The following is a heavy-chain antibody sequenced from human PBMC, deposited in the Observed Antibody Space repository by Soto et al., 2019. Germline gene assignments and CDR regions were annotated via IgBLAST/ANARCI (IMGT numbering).Heavy chain of an antibody. Sequence: GASVKVSCKASGGTFSSYTISWVRQAPGQGLEWMGRIIPILGIANYAQKFQGRVTITADKSTSTAYMELSSLRSEDTAVYYCARDKVRVVPPSPEYFQHWGQGTLVTVSS. J-gene: IGHJ1*01. CDR1: GGTFSSYT. CDR2: IIPILGIA. V-gene: IGHV1-69*04. CDR3: ARDKVRVVPPSPEYFQH. D-gene: IGHD2-15*01.